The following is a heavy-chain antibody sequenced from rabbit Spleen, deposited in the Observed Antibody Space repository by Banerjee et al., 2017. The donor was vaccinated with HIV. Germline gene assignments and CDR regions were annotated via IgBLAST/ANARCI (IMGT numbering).Heavy chain of an antibody. J-gene: IGHJ6*01. Sequence: QSLEDSGGDLVKPGASLTLTCTASGVSFSNNNYMCWVRQAPGKGLEWIACIDTGSRDFIYYASWAKGRFTISKTSSTTVTLQMTSLTVADTATYFCARDAGTSFSTYGMDLWGQGTLVTVS. CDR2: IDTGSRDFI. V-gene: IGHV1S40*01. D-gene: IGHD8-1*01. CDR1: GVSFSNNNY. CDR3: ARDAGTSFSTYGMDL.